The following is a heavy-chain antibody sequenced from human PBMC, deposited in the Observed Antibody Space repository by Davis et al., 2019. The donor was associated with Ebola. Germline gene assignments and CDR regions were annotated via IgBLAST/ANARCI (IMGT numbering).Heavy chain of an antibody. CDR2: ISAYNGNT. CDR3: ARYSSGWYRGRGWFDP. V-gene: IGHV1-18*01. D-gene: IGHD6-19*01. J-gene: IGHJ5*02. CDR1: GYTFTSYG. Sequence: ASVKVSCKASGYTFTSYGISWVRQAPGQGLEWMGWISAYNGNTNYVQKLQGRVTMTTDTSTSTAYMELRSLRSDDTAVYYCARYSSGWYRGRGWFDPWGQGTLVTVSS.